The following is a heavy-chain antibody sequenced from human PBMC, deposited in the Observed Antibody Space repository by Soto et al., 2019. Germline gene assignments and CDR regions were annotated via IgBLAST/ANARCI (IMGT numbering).Heavy chain of an antibody. CDR3: ARIRDGYYYYGALDY. V-gene: IGHV2-70*01. CDR2: IDWDDDK. D-gene: IGHD5-12*01. Sequence: SGPTLVNPTQTLTLTCTFSGFSLSTSGMGVSWIRQPPGKALEWLSYIDWDDDKYYSSSLKTRLTISKDTSKNQVVLTMTNMDPVDTATYYCARIRDGYYYYGALDYWGQGTLVTVSS. J-gene: IGHJ4*02. CDR1: GFSLSTSGMG.